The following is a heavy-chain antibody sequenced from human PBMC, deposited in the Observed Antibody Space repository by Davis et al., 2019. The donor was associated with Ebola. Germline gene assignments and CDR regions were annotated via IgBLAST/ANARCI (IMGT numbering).Heavy chain of an antibody. CDR2: ISYDGSNK. V-gene: IGHV3-30*03. CDR1: GFTFSSYG. Sequence: PGGSLRLSCAASGFTFSSYGMHWVRQAPGKGLEWVAVISYDGSNKYYADSVKGRFTISRDNSKNTLYLQMNSLRAEDTAVYYCAREYYDILTGYYGYYYGMDVWGQGTTVTVSS. CDR3: AREYYDILTGYYGYYYGMDV. D-gene: IGHD3-9*01. J-gene: IGHJ6*02.